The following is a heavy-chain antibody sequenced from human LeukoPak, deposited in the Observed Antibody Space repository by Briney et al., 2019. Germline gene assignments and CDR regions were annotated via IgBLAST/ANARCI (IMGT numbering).Heavy chain of an antibody. J-gene: IGHJ6*02. CDR1: GYTFTSYG. V-gene: IGHV1-2*04. CDR2: INPNSGGT. Sequence: ASVKVSCKASGYTFTSYGISWVRQAPGQGLEWMGWINPNSGGTNYAQKFQGWVTMTRDTSISTAYMELSRLRSDDTAVYYCARHGMDVWGQGTTVTVSS. CDR3: ARHGMDV.